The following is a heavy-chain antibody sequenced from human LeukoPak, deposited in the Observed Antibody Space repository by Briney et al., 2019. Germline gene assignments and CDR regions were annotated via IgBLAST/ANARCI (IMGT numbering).Heavy chain of an antibody. D-gene: IGHD2-15*01. V-gene: IGHV3-30*18. CDR2: LSYDESDN. CDR3: AKGVVAATNAAYYGMDV. J-gene: IGHJ6*02. Sequence: PGGSWRLSCAGSGFTFGGFDLPGVGKAPGRGLEWVAVLSYDESDNYYADSVKGRFTISRDNSKNTLYLQMNSLRPEDTAVYYCAKGVVAATNAAYYGMDVWGQGTTVTVSS. CDR1: GFTFGGFD.